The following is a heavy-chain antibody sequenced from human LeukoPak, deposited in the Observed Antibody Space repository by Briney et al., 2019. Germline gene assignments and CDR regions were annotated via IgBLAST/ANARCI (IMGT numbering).Heavy chain of an antibody. V-gene: IGHV1-8*01. Sequence: EASVKVSCKASGYTFTSYDINWVRQATGQGLEWMGWMNPNSGNTGYAQRFQGRVTMTRNTSISTAYMEPSSLRSEDTAVYYCARGLSGRRGDYWGQGTLVTVSS. CDR3: ARGLSGRRGDY. D-gene: IGHD3-10*01. CDR1: GYTFTSYD. J-gene: IGHJ4*02. CDR2: MNPNSGNT.